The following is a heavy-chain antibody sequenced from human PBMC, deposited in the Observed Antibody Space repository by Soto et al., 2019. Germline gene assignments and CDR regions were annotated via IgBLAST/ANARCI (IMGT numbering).Heavy chain of an antibody. CDR3: ATCPYGSGSYNWFDP. Sequence: GASVKVSCKASGYTLTELSMHWVRQAPGKGLEWMGGFDPEDGETIYAQKFQGRVTMTEDTSTDTAYMELSSLRSEDTAVYYCATCPYGSGSYNWFDPWGQGTLVTVSS. CDR1: GYTLTELS. V-gene: IGHV1-24*01. D-gene: IGHD3-10*01. CDR2: FDPEDGET. J-gene: IGHJ5*02.